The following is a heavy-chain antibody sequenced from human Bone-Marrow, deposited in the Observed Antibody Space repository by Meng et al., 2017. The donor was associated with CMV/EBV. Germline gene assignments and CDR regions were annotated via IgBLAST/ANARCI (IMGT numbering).Heavy chain of an antibody. D-gene: IGHD2-2*01. CDR1: GFVFSTYS. J-gene: IGHJ4*02. Sequence: GVLKISCAASGFVFSTYSMNWVRQAPGKGLECISFISSSSDTIYYADSVKGRFTTSRDNAKNSLYLQMNSLRVDDTAVYYCAREGCTSTTCYPLSDIYLWGQGTLVTVSS. V-gene: IGHV3-48*04. CDR3: AREGCTSTTCYPLSDIYL. CDR2: ISSSSDTI.